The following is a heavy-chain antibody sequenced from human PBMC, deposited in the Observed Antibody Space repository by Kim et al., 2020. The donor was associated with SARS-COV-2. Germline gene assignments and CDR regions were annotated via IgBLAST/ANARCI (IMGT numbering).Heavy chain of an antibody. CDR2: IYYSGST. Sequence: SETLSLTCTVSGGSISSSSYYWGWIRQPPGKGLEWIGSIYYSGSTYYNPSLKSRVTISVDTSKNQFSLKLSSVTAADTAVDYCARVWGGYDSHWFDPWGQGTLVTVSS. J-gene: IGHJ5*02. D-gene: IGHD5-12*01. CDR1: GGSISSSSYY. V-gene: IGHV4-39*07. CDR3: ARVWGGYDSHWFDP.